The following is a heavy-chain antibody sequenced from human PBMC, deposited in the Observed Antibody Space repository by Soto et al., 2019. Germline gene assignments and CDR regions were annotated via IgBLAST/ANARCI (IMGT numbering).Heavy chain of an antibody. CDR1: SGSISNGDYY. CDR3: ARRGLHEYFDY. J-gene: IGHJ4*02. Sequence: SETQSLTCTVSSGSISNGDYYWAWIRQPPGKGLEWMGSIFYTGTTYSNPSLERRVAISVATSKNQFSLKLTSLTAADTSVYYGARRGLHEYFDYWGQGTLVTVSS. D-gene: IGHD3-16*01. CDR2: IFYTGTT. V-gene: IGHV4-39*01.